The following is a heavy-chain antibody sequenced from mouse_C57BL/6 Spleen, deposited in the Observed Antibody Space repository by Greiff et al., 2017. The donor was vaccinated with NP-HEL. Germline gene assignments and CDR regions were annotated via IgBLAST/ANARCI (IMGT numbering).Heavy chain of an antibody. CDR2: INPSNGGT. CDR3: ARYGGSSPYYYAMDY. D-gene: IGHD1-1*01. Sequence: QVQLQQPGTELVKPGASVKLSCKASGYTFTSYWMHWVKQRPGQGLEWIGNINPSNGGTNYNEKFKSKATLTVDKSSSTAYMQLSSLTSEDSAVYYCARYGGSSPYYYAMDYWGQGTSVTVSS. V-gene: IGHV1-53*01. CDR1: GYTFTSYW. J-gene: IGHJ4*01.